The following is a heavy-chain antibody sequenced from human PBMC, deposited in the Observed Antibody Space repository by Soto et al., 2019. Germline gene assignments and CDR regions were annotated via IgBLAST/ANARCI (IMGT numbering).Heavy chain of an antibody. CDR3: VRERTIFGVAPGGGVDV. J-gene: IGHJ6*02. D-gene: IGHD3-3*01. V-gene: IGHV4-30-2*01. Sequence: PLPLTCAVSGGSITTSDYPWSWIRQPPGRGLEWIGSIYHTGATHYIPSLKSRLTMSLDKSKNHFSLDLSSVTAADTALYYCVRERTIFGVAPGGGVDVWGQGTTVTASS. CDR1: GGSITTSDYP. CDR2: IYHTGAT.